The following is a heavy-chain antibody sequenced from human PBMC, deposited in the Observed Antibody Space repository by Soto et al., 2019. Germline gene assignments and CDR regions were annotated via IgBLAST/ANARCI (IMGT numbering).Heavy chain of an antibody. CDR3: ARGSIVVVTAIPTIYYFDY. D-gene: IGHD2-21*02. Sequence: SVKVSCKASGGTFSSYAISWVRQAPGQGLERTGGIIPIFGTANYAQKFQGRVTITADESTSTAYMELSSLRSEDTAVYYCARGSIVVVTAIPTIYYFDYWGQGTLVTVSS. J-gene: IGHJ4*02. CDR1: GGTFSSYA. CDR2: IIPIFGTA. V-gene: IGHV1-69*13.